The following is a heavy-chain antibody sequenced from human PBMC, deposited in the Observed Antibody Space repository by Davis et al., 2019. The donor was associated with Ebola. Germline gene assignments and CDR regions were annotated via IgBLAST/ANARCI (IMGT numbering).Heavy chain of an antibody. CDR3: ATRANYYDSSGSLGYYYYGMDV. V-gene: IGHV3-30*02. CDR2: IWYDGSNK. Sequence: GESLKISCAASGFTFSSYGMHWVRQAPGKGLEWVAVIWYDGSNKYYADSVKGRFTISRDNSKNTLYLQMNSLRAEDTAVYYCATRANYYDSSGSLGYYYYGMDVWGQGTTVTVSS. D-gene: IGHD3-22*01. J-gene: IGHJ6*02. CDR1: GFTFSSYG.